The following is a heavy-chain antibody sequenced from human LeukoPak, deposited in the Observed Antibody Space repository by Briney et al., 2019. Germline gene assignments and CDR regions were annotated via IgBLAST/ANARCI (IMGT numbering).Heavy chain of an antibody. V-gene: IGHV4-30-4*01. CDR1: GGSISSGDYY. D-gene: IGHD3-10*01. Sequence: PSQTLSLTCTVSGGSISSGDYYWSWIRQPPGKGLEWIGYIYYSGSTYYNPSLKSRVTISVDTSKNQFSLKLSSVTAADTAVYYCARDREELLWFGQGFDPWGQGTLVTVSS. J-gene: IGHJ5*02. CDR2: IYYSGST. CDR3: ARDREELLWFGQGFDP.